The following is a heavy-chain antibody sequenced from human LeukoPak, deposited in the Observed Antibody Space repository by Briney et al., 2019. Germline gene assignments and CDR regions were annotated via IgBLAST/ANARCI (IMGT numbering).Heavy chain of an antibody. CDR2: ISAYNGNT. CDR3: ASYSGYGVSLGAAAGESYYFDY. V-gene: IGHV1-18*01. Sequence: ASVKVSFKASGYTFSSYGISWVRQAPGQGLEWMGWISAYNGNTNYAQKLQGRVTMTTDTSTSTAYMELRSLRSDDTAVYYCASYSGYGVSLGAAAGESYYFDYWGQGTLVTVSS. D-gene: IGHD5-12*01. J-gene: IGHJ4*02. CDR1: GYTFSSYG.